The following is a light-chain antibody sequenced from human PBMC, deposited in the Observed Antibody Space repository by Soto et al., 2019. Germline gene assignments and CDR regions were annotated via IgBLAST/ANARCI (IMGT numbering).Light chain of an antibody. J-gene: IGKJ1*01. V-gene: IGKV2-28*01. CDR3: MQARRTPRWT. CDR1: QSLLHSNGYNY. Sequence: DIVMTQSPLSLPVTPGEPASISCRSSQSLLHSNGYNYLDWYLQKPGQSPQLLIYLGSNRASGVPDRFSGSGSGTDFTLKISRVEAEDVGVYYCMQARRTPRWTFGQGTKVEIK. CDR2: LGS.